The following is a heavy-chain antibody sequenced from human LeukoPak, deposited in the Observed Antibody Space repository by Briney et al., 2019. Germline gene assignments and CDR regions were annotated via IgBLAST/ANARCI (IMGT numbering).Heavy chain of an antibody. CDR3: ARDGYYGLGTDYYGMDV. CDR2: IKQDGSEK. V-gene: IGHV3-7*05. Sequence: GGSLRLSCAASGFTFSNYWMSWVRQAPGKGLEWVANIKQDGSEKYYVDSVKGRFTISRDNARNSLHLQMNSLRAEDTAVYYCARDGYYGLGTDYYGMDVWGQGTMVTASS. D-gene: IGHD3-10*01. CDR1: GFTFSNYW. J-gene: IGHJ6*02.